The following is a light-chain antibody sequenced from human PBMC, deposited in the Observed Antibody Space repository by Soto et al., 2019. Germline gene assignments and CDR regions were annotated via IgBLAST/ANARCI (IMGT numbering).Light chain of an antibody. CDR2: DVT. V-gene: IGLV2-14*01. J-gene: IGLJ1*01. Sequence: QSVLTQPASVSGSPGQSIAISCTGTSSDVGSYNYVSWYQQHPDKAPKLILYDVTNRSSGVSNRFSGSKSGNTASLTISGLQAEDEADYYCSSYTTISTYVFGTGTKVTVL. CDR3: SSYTTISTYV. CDR1: SSDVGSYNY.